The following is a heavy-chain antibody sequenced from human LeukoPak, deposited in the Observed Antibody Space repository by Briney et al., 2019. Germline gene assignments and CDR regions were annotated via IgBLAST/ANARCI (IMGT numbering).Heavy chain of an antibody. D-gene: IGHD1-26*01. J-gene: IGHJ4*02. Sequence: GGSLRLFCAASGFTLSNAWMRWVRQAPGKGLEWVGRIKSKTDGGTTDYAAPVKGRFTISRDDSKNTLYLQMNSLKTEGTAVYYCTTDLGVGATVYFDYWGQGTLVTVSS. CDR1: GFTLSNAW. CDR3: TTDLGVGATVYFDY. V-gene: IGHV3-15*01. CDR2: IKSKTDGGTT.